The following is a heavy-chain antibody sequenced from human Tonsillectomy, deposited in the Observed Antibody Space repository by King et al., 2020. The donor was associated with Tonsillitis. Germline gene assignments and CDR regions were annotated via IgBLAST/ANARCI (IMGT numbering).Heavy chain of an antibody. V-gene: IGHV1-46*01. Sequence: VQLVESGAEVKKPGASVKVSCKASGYTFTSYYMHWVRQAPGQGLEWMGIINPSGGSTSYAQKFQGRVTMTRETSTSRVYMELSSLRSEDTAVYYCARDHTGDGYNSTRPREDWYFDLWGRGTLVTVSS. CDR1: GYTFTSYY. J-gene: IGHJ2*01. CDR3: ARDHTGDGYNSTRPREDWYFDL. CDR2: INPSGGST. D-gene: IGHD5-24*01.